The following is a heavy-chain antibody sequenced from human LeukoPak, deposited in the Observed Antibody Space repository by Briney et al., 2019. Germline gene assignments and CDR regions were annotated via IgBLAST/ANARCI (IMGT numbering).Heavy chain of an antibody. CDR1: GGSISSGDYC. D-gene: IGHD2-8*01. V-gene: IGHV4-30-4*01. Sequence: SETLSLTCSVSGGSISSGDYCWSWIRQPPGKGLEWIGYICYSESTSYNPSLKSRVTISVDTSKNQLSLNLTSVTAADTAVYYCSRENGAFSPFGYWGQGTLVTVLS. CDR2: ICYSEST. CDR3: SRENGAFSPFGY. J-gene: IGHJ4*02.